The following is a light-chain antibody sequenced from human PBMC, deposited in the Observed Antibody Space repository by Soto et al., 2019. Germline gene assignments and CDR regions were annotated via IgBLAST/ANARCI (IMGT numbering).Light chain of an antibody. J-gene: IGLJ1*01. Sequence: QRRARVEFPRLAVTFSYTGTSSDVGGYNYASWYQQHPGKAPKLMIYDVSKRPSGVPDRFSGSKSGNTASLTISGLQAEDEADYYCCSYAGSYTFFATGTKVTVL. CDR2: DVS. CDR1: SSDVGGYNY. V-gene: IGLV2-11*01. CDR3: CSYAGSYTF.